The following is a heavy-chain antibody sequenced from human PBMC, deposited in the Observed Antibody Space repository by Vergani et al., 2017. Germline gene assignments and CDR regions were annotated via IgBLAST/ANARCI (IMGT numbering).Heavy chain of an antibody. V-gene: IGHV4-59*08. Sequence: QVQLQESGPGLVKPSETLSLTCTVSGGSISSYYWSWIRQPPGKGLEWIGYIYYSGSTNYNPSLKSRVTISVDTSKNQFSLKLSSVTATDTAVYYCATLSGWYDYWGQGTLVTVSS. CDR1: GGSISSYY. CDR3: ATLSGWYDY. CDR2: IYYSGST. J-gene: IGHJ4*02. D-gene: IGHD6-19*01.